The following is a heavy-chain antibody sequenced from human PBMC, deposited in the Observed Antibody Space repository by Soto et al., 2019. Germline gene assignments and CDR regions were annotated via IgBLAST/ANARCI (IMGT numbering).Heavy chain of an antibody. CDR2: IRSKTNNYAT. CDR1: GFPLSDSA. J-gene: IGHJ6*03. D-gene: IGHD2-15*01. Sequence: EVQLVESGGGLVQPGGSLKLACLASGFPLSDSAIHWVRKASGKGLEWVGRIRSKTNNYATTYGAPVRGRFTLSRDDSKNTAYLQMNNREGEDAAVYYCTGHAGGQVEHSFYYYSMDVWGKGQQSPS. CDR3: TGHAGGQVEHSFYYYSMDV. V-gene: IGHV3-73*01.